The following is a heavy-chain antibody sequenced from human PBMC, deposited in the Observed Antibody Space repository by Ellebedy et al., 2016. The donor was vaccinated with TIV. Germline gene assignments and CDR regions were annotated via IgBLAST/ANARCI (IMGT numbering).Heavy chain of an antibody. CDR2: IYWDDDK. CDR3: AHFNKQWLVRGFDY. CDR1: GFSLSTSGVG. D-gene: IGHD6-19*01. J-gene: IGHJ4*02. Sequence: SGPTLVKPTQTLTLTCTFSGFSLSTSGVGVGWIRQPPGKALEWLALIYWDDDKRYSPSLKSRLTITKDTSKNQVVLTMTNMDPVDTATYYCAHFNKQWLVRGFDYWGQGTLVTVSS. V-gene: IGHV2-5*02.